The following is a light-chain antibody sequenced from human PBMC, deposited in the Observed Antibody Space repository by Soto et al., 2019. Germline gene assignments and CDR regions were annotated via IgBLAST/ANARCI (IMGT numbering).Light chain of an antibody. CDR1: QGVSGNH. V-gene: IGKV3-20*01. J-gene: IGKJ1*01. CDR2: DAS. CDR3: QDYGSSRT. Sequence: IVLTQSPGTLSLSPGERAALSCRASQGVSGNHLAWYQQKPGQPPRLLMYDASSRATGIPDRFSGSGSETDFTLTITRLEPEDFAVYYCQDYGSSRTFGQGTKV.